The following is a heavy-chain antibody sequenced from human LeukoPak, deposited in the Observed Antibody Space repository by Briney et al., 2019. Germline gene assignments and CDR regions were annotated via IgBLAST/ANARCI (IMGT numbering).Heavy chain of an antibody. J-gene: IGHJ3*02. Sequence: GGSLRLSCAASGFTFSSYDMHWVRQATGKGLEWVSAIGTAGDTYYPGSVKGRFTISRENAKNSLYLQMNSLRAGDTAVYYCARENVVRGAFYIWGQGTMVTVSS. CDR2: IGTAGDT. V-gene: IGHV3-13*01. D-gene: IGHD1-1*01. CDR3: ARENVVRGAFYI. CDR1: GFTFSSYD.